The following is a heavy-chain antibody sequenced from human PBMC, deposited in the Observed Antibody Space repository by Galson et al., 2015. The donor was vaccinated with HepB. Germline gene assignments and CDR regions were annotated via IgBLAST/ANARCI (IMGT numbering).Heavy chain of an antibody. V-gene: IGHV5-51*03. CDR2: IYPGDSDT. Sequence: SGAEVKQPGESLKISCKGSGYSFTSYWIGWVRQMPGKGLEWMGIIYPGDSDTSYSPSFQGQVTISADKSISTAYLQWSSLKASDTAMYYCARLIEPFLGGYCSSTICYGGCFDYWGQGTLVTVSS. CDR1: GYSFTSYW. CDR3: ARLIEPFLGGYCSSTICYGGCFDY. D-gene: IGHD2-2*01. J-gene: IGHJ4*02.